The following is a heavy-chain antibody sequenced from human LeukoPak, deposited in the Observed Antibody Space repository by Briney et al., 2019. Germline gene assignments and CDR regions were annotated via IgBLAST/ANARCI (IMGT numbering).Heavy chain of an antibody. D-gene: IGHD3-3*01. CDR1: GGSISSRGYS. CDR3: ARGGSGSTGSKWFDP. CDR2: IYTSVST. J-gene: IGHJ5*02. V-gene: IGHV4-61*08. Sequence: SETLSLTCTVSGGSISSRGYSWSWIRQPPGKGLEWIGRIYTSVSTNYNPSLKSRVTISVDTSKNQFSLKLSSVTAADTAVYYCARGGSGSTGSKWFDPWGQGTLVTVSS.